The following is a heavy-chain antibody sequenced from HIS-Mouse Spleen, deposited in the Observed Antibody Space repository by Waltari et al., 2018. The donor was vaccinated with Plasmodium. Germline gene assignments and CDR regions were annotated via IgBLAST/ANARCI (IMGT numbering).Heavy chain of an antibody. CDR2: IYSGGST. CDR1: GFTVSRTY. Sequence: EVQLVESGGGLIQPGGSRRLSCSACGFTVSRTYLHLLRQAPGKGLECVSVIYSGGSTYYADPVKGRFTISRDNSKNTLYLQMNSLRAEDTAVYYCARGMKSSSSAFDIWGQGTMVTVSS. V-gene: IGHV3-53*01. D-gene: IGHD6-6*01. J-gene: IGHJ3*02. CDR3: ARGMKSSSSAFDI.